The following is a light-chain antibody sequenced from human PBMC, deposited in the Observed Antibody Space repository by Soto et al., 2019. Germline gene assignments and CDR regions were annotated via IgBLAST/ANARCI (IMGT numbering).Light chain of an antibody. V-gene: IGKV1-5*01. J-gene: IGKJ1*01. CDR3: QQYNIFSWT. Sequence: DIQMTQSPSTLSASVGDRVTITCRASRSISVWLAWYQQKPGKAPKLLIFDASSLESGVPSRFSGSGSGTEFTLTISSLHPDDFATYFCQQYNIFSWTFGQGTKVDIK. CDR2: DAS. CDR1: RSISVW.